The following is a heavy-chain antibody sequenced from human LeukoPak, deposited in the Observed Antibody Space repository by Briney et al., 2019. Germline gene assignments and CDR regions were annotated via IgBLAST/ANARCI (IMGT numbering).Heavy chain of an antibody. Sequence: PGGSLRLSCAASGFTFSSYGMHWVRRAPGKGLEWVAFIRYDGSNKYYADSVKGRFTISRDNSKNTLYLQMNSLRAEDTAVYYCAKDHGYYYYYYMDVWGKGTTVTISS. CDR1: GFTFSSYG. J-gene: IGHJ6*03. V-gene: IGHV3-30*02. CDR3: AKDHGYYYYYYMDV. CDR2: IRYDGSNK.